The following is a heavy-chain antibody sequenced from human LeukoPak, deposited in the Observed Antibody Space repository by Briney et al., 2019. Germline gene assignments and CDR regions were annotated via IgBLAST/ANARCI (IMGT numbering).Heavy chain of an antibody. V-gene: IGHV1-69*13. J-gene: IGHJ4*02. D-gene: IGHD3-3*01. CDR2: IIPIFGTA. CDR1: GGTFSSYA. CDR3: ASGYYDFWSGYTLSSYFDY. Sequence: ASVKVSCKASGGTFSSYAISWVRQAPGQGLEWMGGIIPIFGTANYAQKFQGRVTITADESTSTAYMELSSLRSEDTAVYYCASGYYDFWSGYTLSSYFDYWGQGTLVTVSS.